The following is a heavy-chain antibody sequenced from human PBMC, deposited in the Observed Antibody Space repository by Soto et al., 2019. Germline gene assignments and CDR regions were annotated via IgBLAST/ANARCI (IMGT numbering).Heavy chain of an antibody. CDR1: GFAFGNYE. D-gene: IGHD6-19*01. Sequence: PGGSLRLSCAGSGFAFGNYEMNWVRQAPGKGLEWISYISDTGKTIYYADSVKGRFTISRDNAKNSLYLQMNGLRVEDTALYYCARAHGDSSNGWYWVNWFDPWGQGTLVTVSS. CDR3: ARAHGDSSNGWYWVNWFDP. J-gene: IGHJ5*02. V-gene: IGHV3-48*03. CDR2: ISDTGKTI.